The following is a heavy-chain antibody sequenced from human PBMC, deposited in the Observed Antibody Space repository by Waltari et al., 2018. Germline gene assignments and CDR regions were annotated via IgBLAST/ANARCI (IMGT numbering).Heavy chain of an antibody. CDR2: IYSTGST. J-gene: IGHJ5*02. V-gene: IGHV4-59*01. CDR3: ARGGGGDWEWFDP. D-gene: IGHD2-21*02. Sequence: QVQLQESGPSLLKPSETLSLICTVSGGSISGFYWSWVRQPPGKGLDWIGYIYSTGSTNFNPSLKSRVTMSVDTSKNQVSLKLSSVTAADTAFYYCARGGGGDWEWFDPWGQGTLVTVSS. CDR1: GGSISGFY.